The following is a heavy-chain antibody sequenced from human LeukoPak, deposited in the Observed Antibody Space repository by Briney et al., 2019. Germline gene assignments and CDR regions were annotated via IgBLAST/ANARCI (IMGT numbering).Heavy chain of an antibody. CDR2: INPNTGGT. V-gene: IGHV1-2*02. CDR1: GYTFSGYY. Sequence: ASVKVSCKPSGYTFSGYYLHWVRQAPGQGLEWMGWINPNTGGTNYTQNFQGRVTMTRDTSISTAYMELSSLRSDDTAVYYCARGYSVYDPPNFDYWGQGTLVTVSS. D-gene: IGHD5/OR15-5a*01. CDR3: ARGYSVYDPPNFDY. J-gene: IGHJ4*02.